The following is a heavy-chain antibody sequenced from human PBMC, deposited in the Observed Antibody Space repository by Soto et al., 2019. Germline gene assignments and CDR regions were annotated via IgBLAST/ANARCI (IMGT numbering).Heavy chain of an antibody. CDR1: GFTFSSYG. V-gene: IGHV3-33*01. D-gene: IGHD3-10*01. J-gene: IGHJ4*02. CDR3: ARAFSPFGEFILDY. CDR2: IWYDGSNK. Sequence: QVQLVESGGGVVQPGRSLRLSCAASGFTFSSYGMHWVRQAPGKGLEWVAVIWYDGSNKYYADSVKGRFTISRDNSKNTLYLQMNSLRAEDTAVYYGARAFSPFGEFILDYWGQGTLVTVSS.